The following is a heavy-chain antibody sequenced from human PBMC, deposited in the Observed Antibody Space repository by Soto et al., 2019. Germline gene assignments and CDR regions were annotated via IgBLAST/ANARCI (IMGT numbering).Heavy chain of an antibody. CDR3: AHRPFYDHSGYPDF. CDR1: GFSLSTSGAG. J-gene: IGHJ4*02. D-gene: IGHD3-22*01. V-gene: IGHV2-5*01. CDR2: IYWNDDK. Sequence: SGPTLVNPTQTLTLTCTFSGFSLSTSGAGVTWIRQPPGKALEWLALIYWNDDKRYTPSLKNRLTISKDTSKNHVVLTMTTMDPVDTATYYCAHRPFYDHSGYPDFWGQGTLVTVSS.